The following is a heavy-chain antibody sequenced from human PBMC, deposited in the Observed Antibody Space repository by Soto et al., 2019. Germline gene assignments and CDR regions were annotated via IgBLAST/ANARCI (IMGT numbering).Heavy chain of an antibody. V-gene: IGHV3-33*08. CDR2: IWYDGSNK. CDR3: ARDKRSAYLDY. J-gene: IGHJ4*02. D-gene: IGHD6-25*01. Sequence: PGGSLRLSCAASGFTFSSYGMHGVRQAPGKGLEWVAVIWYDGSNKYYADSVKGRFTISRDNSKNTLYLQMNSLRAEDTAVYYCARDKRSAYLDYWGQGTLVTVSS. CDR1: GFTFSSYG.